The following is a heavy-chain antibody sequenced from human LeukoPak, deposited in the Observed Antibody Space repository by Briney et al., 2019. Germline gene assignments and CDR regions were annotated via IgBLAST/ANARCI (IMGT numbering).Heavy chain of an antibody. Sequence: GGSLRLSCAASGFTVSSNYMSWVRQAPGKGLEWASVIYSGGSTYYADSVKGRFTISRDNSKNTLYLQMNSLRAEDTAVYYCARGTDPIVVVTQAFDIWGQGTMVTVSS. CDR3: ARGTDPIVVVTQAFDI. CDR2: IYSGGST. D-gene: IGHD2-21*02. CDR1: GFTVSSNY. J-gene: IGHJ3*02. V-gene: IGHV3-66*01.